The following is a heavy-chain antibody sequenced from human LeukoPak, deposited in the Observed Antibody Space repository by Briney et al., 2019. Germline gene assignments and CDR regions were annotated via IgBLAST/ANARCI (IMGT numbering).Heavy chain of an antibody. V-gene: IGHV3-9*01. CDR3: ANQYYDSSGYLDY. CDR1: GFTFDDYA. J-gene: IGHJ4*02. Sequence: SLRLSCAASGFTFDDYAMHWVRQAPGKGLGWVSGISWNSGSIGYADSVKGRFTISRDNAKNSLYLQINSLRAEDTALYYCANQYYDSSGYLDYWGQGTLVTVSS. D-gene: IGHD3-22*01. CDR2: ISWNSGSI.